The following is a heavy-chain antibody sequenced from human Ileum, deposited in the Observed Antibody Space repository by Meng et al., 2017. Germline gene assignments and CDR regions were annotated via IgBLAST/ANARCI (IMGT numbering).Heavy chain of an antibody. J-gene: IGHJ4*02. Sequence: QGRLRQAGAGLGKPPGTRSLTCVVSGGSISFGYWWSWVRQPPGQGLEWIGEIHHSGSTNYNPSLKSRVTLSVDNSNNQFSLSLTSVTAADTAVYYCARNGDYSADHWGQGILVTVSS. D-gene: IGHD2-21*01. CDR2: IHHSGST. CDR3: ARNGDYSADH. V-gene: IGHV4-4*03. CDR1: GGSISFGYW.